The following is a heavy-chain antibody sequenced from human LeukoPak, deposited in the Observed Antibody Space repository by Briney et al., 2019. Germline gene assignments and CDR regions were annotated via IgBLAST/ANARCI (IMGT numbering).Heavy chain of an antibody. D-gene: IGHD5-18*01. V-gene: IGHV3-23*01. CDR3: ARVDTVMAYYFDL. Sequence: GGSLRLSCSASGFTFSSYAMHWVRQAPGKGLEWVSAISGSGGSTYYAGSVKGRFTISRDNSKNTLYLQMNSLRAEDTAVYYCARVDTVMAYYFDLWGQGTLVTVSS. CDR2: ISGSGGST. CDR1: GFTFSSYA. J-gene: IGHJ4*02.